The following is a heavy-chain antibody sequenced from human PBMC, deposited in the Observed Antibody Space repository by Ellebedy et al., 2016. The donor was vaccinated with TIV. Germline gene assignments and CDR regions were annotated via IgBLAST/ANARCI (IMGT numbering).Heavy chain of an antibody. Sequence: GESLKISCAASGFTFSHYGMHWVRQAPGKGLEWVAVTSYDGSNKYYADSAKGRLTISRDNSKKTLYLQMNSLRTEDTAVYYWAKALRGYYYGSGSYYSYGMDVWGQGTTVTVSS. CDR1: GFTFSHYG. D-gene: IGHD3-10*01. J-gene: IGHJ6*02. V-gene: IGHV3-30*18. CDR3: AKALRGYYYGSGSYYSYGMDV. CDR2: TSYDGSNK.